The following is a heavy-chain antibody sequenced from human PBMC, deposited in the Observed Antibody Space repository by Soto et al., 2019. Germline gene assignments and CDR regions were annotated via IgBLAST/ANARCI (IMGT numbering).Heavy chain of an antibody. CDR2: IYYSGST. J-gene: IGHJ5*02. Sequence: PSETLSLTCTVSGGSISSYYWSWIRQPPGKGLEWIGYIYYSGSTNYKPSLNSRVTISVDTSKNQFSLKLSSLTAADTAVYYCARDQQGYCSSTSCYRGRWFDPWGQGTLVTVSS. V-gene: IGHV4-59*01. D-gene: IGHD2-2*01. CDR3: ARDQQGYCSSTSCYRGRWFDP. CDR1: GGSISSYY.